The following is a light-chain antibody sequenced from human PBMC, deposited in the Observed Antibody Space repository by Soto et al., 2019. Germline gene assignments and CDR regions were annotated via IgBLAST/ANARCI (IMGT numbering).Light chain of an antibody. CDR2: VGTGGIVG. V-gene: IGLV9-49*01. CDR3: GADHGSGSNFVAPVV. J-gene: IGLJ2*01. CDR1: SGYSNYK. Sequence: QPVLTQPPSASASLGASVTLTCTLSSGYSNYKVDWYQQRPGKGPRFVMRVGTGGIVGSKGDGIPDRFSVLGSGLNRYLTIKNIQEEDESDYHCGADHGSGSNFVAPVVFGGGTKLTVL.